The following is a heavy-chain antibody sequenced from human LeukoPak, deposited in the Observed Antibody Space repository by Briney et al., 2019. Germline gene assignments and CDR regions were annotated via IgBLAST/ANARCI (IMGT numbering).Heavy chain of an antibody. CDR3: ARDGGSSSSSVYYYYMDV. V-gene: IGHV3-30*02. Sequence: GGSLRLSCAASGFTFSSYGMHWVRQAPGKGLEWVAFIRYDGSNKYYADSVKGRFTISRDNSKNTLYLQMNSLRAEDTAVYYCARDGGSSSSSVYYYYMDVWGKGTTVTVSS. CDR1: GFTFSSYG. D-gene: IGHD6-6*01. CDR2: IRYDGSNK. J-gene: IGHJ6*03.